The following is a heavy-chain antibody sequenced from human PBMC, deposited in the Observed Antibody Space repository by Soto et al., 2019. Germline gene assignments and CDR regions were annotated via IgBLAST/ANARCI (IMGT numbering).Heavy chain of an antibody. D-gene: IGHD6-19*01. V-gene: IGHV3-7*01. CDR3: AREGLYSSGWYNYYYYYYGMDV. J-gene: IGHJ6*02. Sequence: ESGGGLVQPGGSLRLSCAASGFTFSSYWMSWVRQAPGKGLEWVANIKQDGSEKYYVDSVKGRFTISRDNAKNSLYLQMNSLRAEDTAVYYCAREGLYSSGWYNYYYYYYGMDVWGQGTTVTVSS. CDR2: IKQDGSEK. CDR1: GFTFSSYW.